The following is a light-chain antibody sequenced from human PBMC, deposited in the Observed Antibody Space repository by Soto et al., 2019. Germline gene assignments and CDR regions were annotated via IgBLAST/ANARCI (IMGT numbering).Light chain of an antibody. CDR2: KAS. Sequence: DIQMTQSPSTLSASVGDRVIIVCRASQSIGSWLAWYQQKPGKAPKLLIYKASSLESGVPSRFSGSGSGTDFTLTITSLQPEDFATYYCQQSYSRTFGQGTKVDIK. CDR3: QQSYSRT. CDR1: QSIGSW. V-gene: IGKV1-5*03. J-gene: IGKJ1*01.